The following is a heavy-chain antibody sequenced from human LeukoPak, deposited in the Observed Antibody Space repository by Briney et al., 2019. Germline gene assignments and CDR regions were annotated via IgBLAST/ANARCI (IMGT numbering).Heavy chain of an antibody. V-gene: IGHV1-2*02. CDR2: INPNSGGT. CDR3: ARALWFGDQSYHY. D-gene: IGHD3-10*01. J-gene: IGHJ4*02. CDR1: GYTFTGYY. Sequence: ASVKVSCKASGYTFTGYYMHWVRRAPGQGLEWMGWINPNSGGTNYAQKFQGRVTMTRDTSISTAYMELSRLRSDDTAVYYCARALWFGDQSYHYWGQGTLVTVSS.